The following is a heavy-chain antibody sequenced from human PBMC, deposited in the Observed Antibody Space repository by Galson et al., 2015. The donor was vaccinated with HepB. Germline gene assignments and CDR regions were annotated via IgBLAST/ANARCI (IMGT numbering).Heavy chain of an antibody. CDR2: ISADNGNT. J-gene: IGHJ4*02. V-gene: IGHV1-18*01. Sequence: SCKASGYFFTHFGINWMRQAPGQGLEWMGWISADNGNTKYAQKFQGRVTMTTDTSTSTAYVEVRSLRSDDTAVYYCAREGLRGYYDSTGYFPFDYWGQGSLVTVSS. CDR3: AREGLRGYYDSTGYFPFDY. D-gene: IGHD3-22*01. CDR1: GYFFTHFG.